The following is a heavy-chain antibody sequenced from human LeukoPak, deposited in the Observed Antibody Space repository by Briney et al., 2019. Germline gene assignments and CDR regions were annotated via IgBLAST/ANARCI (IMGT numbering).Heavy chain of an antibody. D-gene: IGHD2-15*01. V-gene: IGHV4-59*08. CDR2: IYYSGST. J-gene: IGHJ5*02. Sequence: SETLSLTCTVSGGSISSYYWSWIRQPPGKGLERIGYIYYSGSTNYNPSLKSRVTISVDTSKNQFSLKLSSVTAADTAVYYCARLNPGYCSGGSCYAPGWFDPWGQGTLVTVSS. CDR3: ARLNPGYCSGGSCYAPGWFDP. CDR1: GGSISSYY.